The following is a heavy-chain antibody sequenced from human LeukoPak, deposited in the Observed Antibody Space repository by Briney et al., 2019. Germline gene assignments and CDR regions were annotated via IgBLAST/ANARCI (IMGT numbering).Heavy chain of an antibody. Sequence: GRSLRLSCAASGFTFDDYAVHWVRQAPGKGLEWVSGISWNSGSIGYADSVKGRFTISRDNAKNSLYLQMNSLRAEDTAVYYCARDCSGTTGCWGPWGQGTLVTVSS. CDR2: ISWNSGSI. D-gene: IGHD2-2*01. J-gene: IGHJ5*02. V-gene: IGHV3-9*01. CDR1: GFTFDDYA. CDR3: ARDCSGTTGCWGP.